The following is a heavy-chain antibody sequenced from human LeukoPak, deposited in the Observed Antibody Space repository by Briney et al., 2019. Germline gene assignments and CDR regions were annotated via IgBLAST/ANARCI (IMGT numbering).Heavy chain of an antibody. CDR1: GGSISSGSYY. Sequence: PSQTLSLTCTVSGGSISSGSYYWSWIRQPAGKGLEWIGRIYTSGSTNYNPSLKSRVTISVDTSKNQFSLKLSSVTAADTAVYYCARYCGGDCHSSWFDPWGQGTLVTVSS. CDR3: ARYCGGDCHSSWFDP. D-gene: IGHD2-21*02. J-gene: IGHJ5*02. CDR2: IYTSGST. V-gene: IGHV4-61*02.